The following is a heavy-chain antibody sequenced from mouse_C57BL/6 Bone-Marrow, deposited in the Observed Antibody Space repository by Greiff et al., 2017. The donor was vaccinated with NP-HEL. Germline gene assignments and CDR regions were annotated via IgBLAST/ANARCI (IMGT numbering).Heavy chain of an antibody. V-gene: IGHV14-4*01. CDR2: IDPENGDT. D-gene: IGHD1-1*01. CDR1: GFNIKDDY. J-gene: IGHJ2*01. Sequence: VQLKESGAELVRPGASVKLSCTASGFNIKDDYMHWVKQRPEQGLEWIGWIDPENGDTEYASKFQGKATITADTSSNTAYLQLSSLTSEDTAVYYCTTGIYPYWGQGTTLTVSS. CDR3: TTGIYPY.